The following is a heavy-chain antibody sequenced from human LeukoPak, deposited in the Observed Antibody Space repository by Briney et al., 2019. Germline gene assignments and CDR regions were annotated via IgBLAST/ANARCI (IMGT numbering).Heavy chain of an antibody. J-gene: IGHJ4*02. CDR1: GFTFSSYE. V-gene: IGHV3-48*03. CDR2: ICSIGSAI. Sequence: PGGSLTLSCAASGFTFSSYEMNWVRQAPGKGGEWVSYICSIGSAIYYADSVKGRFTISRDNEKNSLYLEMNGVRAEEKAVYYCGRYGDYGLLDVWGQGTLVTVSS. CDR3: GRYGDYGLLDV. D-gene: IGHD4-17*01.